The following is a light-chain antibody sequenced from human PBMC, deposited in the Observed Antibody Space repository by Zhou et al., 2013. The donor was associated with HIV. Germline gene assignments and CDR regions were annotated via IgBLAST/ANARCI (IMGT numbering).Light chain of an antibody. CDR3: QQYGSSRT. J-gene: IGKJ1*01. V-gene: IGKV3-20*01. Sequence: IVLTQSPATLSVSPGERATLSCRASQTVSGDIAWYQQKPGQAPRLLIKAASRRATGIPDRFSGSGSGTDFTLTISRLEPEDFAVYYCQQYGSSRTFGQGTKVEIK. CDR2: AAS. CDR1: QTVSGD.